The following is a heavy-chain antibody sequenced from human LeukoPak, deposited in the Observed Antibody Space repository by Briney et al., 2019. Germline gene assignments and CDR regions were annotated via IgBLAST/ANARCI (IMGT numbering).Heavy chain of an antibody. CDR1: GYTFTGYY. V-gene: IGHV1-2*02. CDR3: ARAARRAYYYMDV. D-gene: IGHD6-6*01. Sequence: VASVKVSCKASGYTFTGYYMHWVRQAAGQGLEWMGWINPNSGGTNYAQKFQGRVTMTRDTSISTAYMELSRLRSDDTAVYYCARAARRAYYYMDVWGKGTTVTVSS. J-gene: IGHJ6*03. CDR2: INPNSGGT.